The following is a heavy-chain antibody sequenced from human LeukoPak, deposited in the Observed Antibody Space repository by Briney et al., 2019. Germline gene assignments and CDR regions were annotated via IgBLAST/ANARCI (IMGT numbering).Heavy chain of an antibody. CDR3: AKLSSSWYYFWDY. D-gene: IGHD6-13*01. J-gene: IGHJ4*02. V-gene: IGHV3-23*01. Sequence: PGGSLRLSCAASGFTFSSYAMSWVLQAPGKGLEWVSAISGSGGSTYYADSVKGRFTISRDNSKNTLYLQMNSLRAEDTAVYYCAKLSSSWYYFWDYWGQGTLVTVSS. CDR1: GFTFSSYA. CDR2: ISGSGGST.